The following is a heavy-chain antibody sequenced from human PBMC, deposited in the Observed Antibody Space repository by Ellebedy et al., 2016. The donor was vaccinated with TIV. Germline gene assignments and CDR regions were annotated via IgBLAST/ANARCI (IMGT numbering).Heavy chain of an antibody. CDR1: GFTFSYYR. J-gene: IGHJ4*02. Sequence: GESLKIPCAASGFTFSYYRMNWVRQAPGKGLELVSSITRSSSYIYYADSVKGRFTISRDNARKSLYLQMNNLRAEDTAVYYCARDLMILIFDYWGQGTMVTVSS. CDR3: ARDLMILIFDY. V-gene: IGHV3-21*01. CDR2: ITRSSSYI. D-gene: IGHD2-15*01.